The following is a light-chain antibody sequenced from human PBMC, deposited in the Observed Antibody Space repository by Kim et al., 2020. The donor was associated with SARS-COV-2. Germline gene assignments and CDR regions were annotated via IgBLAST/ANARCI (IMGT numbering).Light chain of an antibody. J-gene: IGLJ3*02. V-gene: IGLV4-60*03. Sequence: SFSLPSPLSRGDGNSIIALHTQPPGKAPRYLMTVENRVAFIRGSGVSDRFSGSSSGADRSLIISNLQSDDEGDYYCETWDRDTQVFGGGTKVTVL. CDR2: VENRVAF. CDR1: RGDGNSI. CDR3: ETWDRDTQV.